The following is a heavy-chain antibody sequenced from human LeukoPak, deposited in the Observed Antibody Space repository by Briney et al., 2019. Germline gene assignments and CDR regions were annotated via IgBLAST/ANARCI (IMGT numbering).Heavy chain of an antibody. CDR3: ARDRGYSYGVDY. CDR1: GFTFSSYD. Sequence: GSLRLSCAASGFTFSSYDMHWVRQAPGKGLEWVAVIWYDGGKKYYADSVKGRFTISRDNSKNTMSMQMNSLRVEDTAVYYCARDRGYSYGVDYWGQGSLVTVSA. V-gene: IGHV3-33*01. CDR2: IWYDGGKK. J-gene: IGHJ4*02. D-gene: IGHD5-18*01.